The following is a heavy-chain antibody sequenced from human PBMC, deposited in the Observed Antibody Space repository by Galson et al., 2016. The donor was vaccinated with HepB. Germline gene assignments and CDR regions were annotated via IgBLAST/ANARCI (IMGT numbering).Heavy chain of an antibody. D-gene: IGHD4-23*01. J-gene: IGHJ4*02. CDR2: IHYSGTT. CDR3: ATHEEGPVRGGFDY. CDR1: GGSMRSPTYY. Sequence: SETLSLTCSVSGGSMRSPTYYWGWIRQPPGEGLDWIGSIHYSGTTYFNPSLKSRLNMSVDTSKKQFSLRLTSVTAADTAVYYCATHEEGPVRGGFDYWGQGALVTVSS. V-gene: IGHV4-39*01.